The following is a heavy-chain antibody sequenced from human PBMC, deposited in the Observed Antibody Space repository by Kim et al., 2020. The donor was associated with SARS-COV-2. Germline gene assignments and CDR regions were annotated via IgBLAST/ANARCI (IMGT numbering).Heavy chain of an antibody. CDR2: ISWNSGSI. Sequence: GGSLRLSCAASGFTFDDYAMHWVRQAPGKGLEWVSGISWNSGSIGYADSVKGRFTISRDNAKNSLYLQMNSLRAEDTALYYCAKGYCSGGSCYVSDGFGPWGPGALVSVSS. V-gene: IGHV3-9*01. J-gene: IGHJ5*02. D-gene: IGHD2-15*01. CDR1: GFTFDDYA. CDR3: AKGYCSGGSCYVSDGFGP.